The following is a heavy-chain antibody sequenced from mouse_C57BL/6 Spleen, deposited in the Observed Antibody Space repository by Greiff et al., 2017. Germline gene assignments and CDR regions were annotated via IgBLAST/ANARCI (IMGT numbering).Heavy chain of an antibody. CDR2: IDPENGDT. J-gene: IGHJ1*03. Sequence: DVQLQESGAELVRPGASVKLSCTASGFNIKDDYMHWVKQRPEQGLEWIGWIDPENGDTEYASKFQGKATITADTSSNTAYLQLSSLTSEDTAVYYCTTDTSPYFDVWGTGTTVTVSS. CDR3: TTDTSPYFDV. D-gene: IGHD6-1*01. CDR1: GFNIKDDY. V-gene: IGHV14-4*01.